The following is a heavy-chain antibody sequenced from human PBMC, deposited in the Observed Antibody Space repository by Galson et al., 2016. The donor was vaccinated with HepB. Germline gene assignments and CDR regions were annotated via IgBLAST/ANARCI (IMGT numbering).Heavy chain of an antibody. CDR2: ISGDGAST. Sequence: SLRLSCAASGFTFRSYGMSWVRQVPGKGLEWVSTISGDGASTYYADSVKGRFSISRDNSRTTLDLQMHSLRGEDTALYYGAKGPYYSGGWGAFESWGQGTLVTVSS. J-gene: IGHJ4*02. V-gene: IGHV3-23*01. CDR3: AKGPYYSGGWGAFES. CDR1: GFTFRSYG. D-gene: IGHD6-19*01.